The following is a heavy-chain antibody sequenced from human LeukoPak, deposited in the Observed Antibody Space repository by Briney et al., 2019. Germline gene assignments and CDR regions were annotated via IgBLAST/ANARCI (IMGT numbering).Heavy chain of an antibody. CDR2: INHSGST. V-gene: IGHV4-34*01. J-gene: IGHJ4*02. CDR3: ARSGGRGRTMVRGVIIFNY. Sequence: SETLSLTCAVYGGSFSGYYWSWIRQPPGKGLEWIGEINHSGSTNYNPSLKSRVTISVDTSKNQFSLKLSSVTAADTAVYYCARSGGRGRTMVRGVIIFNYWGQGTLVTVSS. CDR1: GGSFSGYY. D-gene: IGHD3-10*01.